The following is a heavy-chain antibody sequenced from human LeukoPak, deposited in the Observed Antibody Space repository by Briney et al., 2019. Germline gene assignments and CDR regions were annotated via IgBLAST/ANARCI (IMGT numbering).Heavy chain of an antibody. CDR2: IIPIFGTA. V-gene: IGHV1-69*13. CDR3: ARSKIGGVIVLYYFDY. CDR1: GGTFSSYA. Sequence: SVKVSCKASGGTFSSYAISWVRQAPGQGLEWMGGIIPIFGTANYAQKFQGRVTITADESTSTAYMELSSLRSEDTAVYYCARSKIGGVIVLYYFDYWGQGTLVTVSS. D-gene: IGHD3-16*02. J-gene: IGHJ4*02.